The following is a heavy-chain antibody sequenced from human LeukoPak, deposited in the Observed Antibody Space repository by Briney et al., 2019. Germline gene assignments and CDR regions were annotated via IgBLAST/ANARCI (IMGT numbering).Heavy chain of an antibody. CDR2: VHHSGTT. CDR1: GGPFTGYY. D-gene: IGHD4-17*01. J-gene: IGHJ4*02. V-gene: IGHV4-34*01. Sequence: SETLSLTCAVYGGPFTGYYWSWIRQPPGKGLEWIGQVHHSGTTNYNPSLTSRVTISVDRSKNQFSLNLSSVTAADTAVYFCASLDYGDYDYWGQGTLVTVSS. CDR3: ASLDYGDYDY.